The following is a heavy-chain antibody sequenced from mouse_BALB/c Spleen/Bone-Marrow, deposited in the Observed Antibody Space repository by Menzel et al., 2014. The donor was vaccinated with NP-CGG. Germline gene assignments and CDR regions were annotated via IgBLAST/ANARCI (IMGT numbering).Heavy chain of an antibody. V-gene: IGHV3-2*02. D-gene: IGHD2-1*01. J-gene: IGHJ2*01. CDR2: ISYSGST. CDR1: GYSITSDYA. Sequence: VQLKESGPGLVKPSQSLSLTCTVTGYSITSDYAWNWIRQFPGNKLEWMGYISYSGSTSYNPSLKSRISITRDTSKNQFFLQLNSVTTEDTATYYCARWNGNYYFDYWGQGTTPTVSS. CDR3: ARWNGNYYFDY.